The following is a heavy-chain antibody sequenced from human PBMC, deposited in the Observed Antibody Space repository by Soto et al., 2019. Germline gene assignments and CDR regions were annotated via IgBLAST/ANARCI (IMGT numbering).Heavy chain of an antibody. CDR2: IKSKTDGGTT. CDR1: GFTFSNAW. CDR3: TTDKVVRGVPWLYYYYYGMDV. J-gene: IGHJ6*02. D-gene: IGHD3-10*01. V-gene: IGHV3-15*07. Sequence: GGSLRLSCAASGFTFSNAWMNWVRQAPGKGLEWVGRIKSKTDGGTTDYAAPVKGRFTISRDDSKNTLYLQMNSLKTEDTAVYYCTTDKVVRGVPWLYYYYYGMDVWGQGTTVTVSS.